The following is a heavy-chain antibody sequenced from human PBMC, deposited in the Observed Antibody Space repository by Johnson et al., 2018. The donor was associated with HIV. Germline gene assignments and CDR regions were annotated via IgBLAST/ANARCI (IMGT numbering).Heavy chain of an antibody. D-gene: IGHD1-26*01. V-gene: IGHV3-20*04. CDR2: INWNGSST. Sequence: VQLVESGGGVVRPGGSLRLSCAVSGFTFDEYGMNWVRQPPGKGLEWVSGINWNGSSTDYADSVKGRFTISRDHAKSSLYLQMNSLRAEDTALYYCARPAYSGTWTDAFDIWGQGTMVTVSS. CDR3: ARPAYSGTWTDAFDI. CDR1: GFTFDEYG. J-gene: IGHJ3*02.